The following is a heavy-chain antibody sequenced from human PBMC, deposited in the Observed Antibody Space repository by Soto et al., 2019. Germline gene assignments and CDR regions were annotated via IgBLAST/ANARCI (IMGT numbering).Heavy chain of an antibody. D-gene: IGHD3-3*01. CDR1: GFTFSSYA. V-gene: IGHV3-23*01. CDR3: AKEPKIFGVVIIRPYFDY. CDR2: ISGSGGST. J-gene: IGHJ4*02. Sequence: GGSLRLSCAASGFTFSSYAMSWVRQAPGKGLEWVSAISGSGGSTYYADSVKGRFTISRDNSKNTLYLQMNSLRAEDTAVYYCAKEPKIFGVVIIRPYFDYWGQGTLVTVSS.